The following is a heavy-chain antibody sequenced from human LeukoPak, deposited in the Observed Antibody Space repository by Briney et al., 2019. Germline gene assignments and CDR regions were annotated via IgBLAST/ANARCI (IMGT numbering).Heavy chain of an antibody. J-gene: IGHJ4*02. Sequence: SETLSLTCTVAGDSISRYYWSWIRQPPGEGREWLGYITYTGSTNYNPSLRSRVTISIDTSKMQFSLRVNSVTAADTAVYFCAASIWRTFIDYWGQGSLLTVSS. V-gene: IGHV4-59*01. CDR3: AASIWRTFIDY. CDR2: ITYTGST. CDR1: GDSISRYY. D-gene: IGHD3-3*02.